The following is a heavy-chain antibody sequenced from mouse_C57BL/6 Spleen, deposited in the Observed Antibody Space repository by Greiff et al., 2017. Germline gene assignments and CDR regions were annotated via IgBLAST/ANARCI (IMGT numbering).Heavy chain of an antibody. CDR3: ARMAGYGSEMDY. CDR1: GFSLSTFGMG. J-gene: IGHJ4*01. CDR2: LWWDDDK. V-gene: IGHV8-8*01. Sequence: QVTLKVSGPGILQPSQTLSLTCSFSGFSLSTFGMGVGWIRQPSGKGLEWLAHLWWDDDKYYNPAPKSRPSISKDTSKNPVFLKIANVDPADTATYYCARMAGYGSEMDYWGQGTSVTVSS. D-gene: IGHD1-1*01.